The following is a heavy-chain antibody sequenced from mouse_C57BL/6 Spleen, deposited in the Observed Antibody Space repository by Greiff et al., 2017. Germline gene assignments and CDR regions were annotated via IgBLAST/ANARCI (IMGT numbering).Heavy chain of an antibody. CDR1: GFTFSSYG. Sequence: EVKLVESGGDLVKPGGSLKLSCAASGFTFSSYGMSWVRQPPDKRLEWVATISSGGSYTYYPDSVKGRFTNSRDNTKDTLYLQMSSLKSANTAMYYCARRDYYGSSSLDYWGQGTTLTVSS. CDR2: ISSGGSYT. D-gene: IGHD1-1*01. V-gene: IGHV5-6*02. CDR3: ARRDYYGSSSLDY. J-gene: IGHJ2*01.